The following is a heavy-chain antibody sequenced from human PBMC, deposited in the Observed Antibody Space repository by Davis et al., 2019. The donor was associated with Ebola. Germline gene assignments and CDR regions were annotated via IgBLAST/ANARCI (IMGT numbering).Heavy chain of an antibody. D-gene: IGHD3-10*01. V-gene: IGHV3-30*04. Sequence: GESLKISCAASGFTFSSYAMHWVRQAPGKGLEWVAVISYDGSNKYYADSVKGRFTISRDNSKNTLYLQMNSLRAEDTAVYYCAKVGEGSYYYYGMDVWGQGTTVTVSS. CDR1: GFTFSSYA. J-gene: IGHJ6*02. CDR2: ISYDGSNK. CDR3: AKVGEGSYYYYGMDV.